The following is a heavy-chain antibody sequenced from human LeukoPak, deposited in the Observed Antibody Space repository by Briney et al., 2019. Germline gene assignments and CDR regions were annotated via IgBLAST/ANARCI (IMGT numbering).Heavy chain of an antibody. CDR2: ISSRGSTI. D-gene: IGHD1-26*01. CDR1: GFTFSSYE. J-gene: IGHJ4*02. CDR3: ARDYDVSGSYGG. V-gene: IGHV3-48*03. Sequence: PGGSLRLSCAASGFTFSSYEMNWVRQAPGKGLEWVSYISSRGSTIYYADSVKGRFTISRDNAKNPLYLQLNGLRAEDTAVYYCARDYDVSGSYGGWGQGTLVTVSS.